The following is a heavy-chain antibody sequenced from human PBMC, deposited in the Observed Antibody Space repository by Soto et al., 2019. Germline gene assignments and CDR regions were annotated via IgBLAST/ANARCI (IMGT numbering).Heavy chain of an antibody. CDR2: THHSGTT. V-gene: IGHV4-4*02. CDR1: GGSISSSNW. CDR3: SRGRSWSSFFAY. J-gene: IGHJ4*02. D-gene: IGHD3-10*01. Sequence: QVQLQESGPGLVKPSGTLSLTCAVSGGSISSSNWWSWVRQPPGKGLEWIGETHHSGTTNYNPSLTRRVTISAARSENPFPLQPSSVTAADPALYSCSRGRSWSSFFAYWGQGTLVTAS.